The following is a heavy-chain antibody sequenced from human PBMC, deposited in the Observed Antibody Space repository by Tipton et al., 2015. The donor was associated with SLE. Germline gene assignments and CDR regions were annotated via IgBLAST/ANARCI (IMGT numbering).Heavy chain of an antibody. CDR3: AVLAVDTAMSYYFDY. J-gene: IGHJ4*02. V-gene: IGHV5-51*03. D-gene: IGHD5-18*01. Sequence: QSGPEVKKPGESLKISCKGSGYSFTSYWIGWVRQMPGKGLEWMGIIYPGDSDTRYSPSFQGQVTISADKSISTAYLQWSSLKASNTAMYYCAVLAVDTAMSYYFDYWGQGTLVTVSS. CDR1: GYSFTSYW. CDR2: IYPGDSDT.